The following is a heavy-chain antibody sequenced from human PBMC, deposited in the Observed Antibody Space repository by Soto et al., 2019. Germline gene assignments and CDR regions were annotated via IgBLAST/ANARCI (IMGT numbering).Heavy chain of an antibody. CDR2: IDPSDSYT. D-gene: IGHD3-9*01. V-gene: IGHV5-10-1*01. J-gene: IGHJ5*02. CDR3: ARPNQPYSDLLNGYYYGNNWFDT. CDR1: GYSFTSYW. Sequence: GESLKISCKGSGYSFTSYWISWVRQMPGKGLEWMGRIDPSDSYTNYSPSFQGHVTISADKSISTAYLQWSSLKASDTAMYYCARPNQPYSDLLNGYYYGNNWFDTWGQGTLVTVSS.